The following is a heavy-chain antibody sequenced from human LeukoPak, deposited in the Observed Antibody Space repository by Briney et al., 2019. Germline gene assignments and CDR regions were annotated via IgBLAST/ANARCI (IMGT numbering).Heavy chain of an antibody. D-gene: IGHD3-10*01. CDR1: GYTLTELS. V-gene: IGHV1-24*01. Sequence: ASVKVSCKVSGYTLTELSMHWVRQAPGKGLEWMGGFDAEDGETIYAQKFQGRVTMTEDTSTDTAYMELSSLRSEDTAVYYCATVAMGSVWFGELLSWVYWGQGTLLTVSS. CDR3: ATVAMGSVWFGELLSWVY. J-gene: IGHJ4*02. CDR2: FDAEDGET.